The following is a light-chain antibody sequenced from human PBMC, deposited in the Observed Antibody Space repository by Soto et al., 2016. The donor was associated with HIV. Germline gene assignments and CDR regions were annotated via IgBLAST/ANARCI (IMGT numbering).Light chain of an antibody. J-gene: IGLJ2*01. CDR3: QSTDSSGTWVI. Sequence: SYELTQPPSVSVSPGQTARITCSGDALSKKYVYWYQQKASQAPILVILKDTERPSGIPERFSGSTSGTTVTLTISGVQAEDEGDYYCQSTDSSGTWVIFGGGTKLTVL. CDR1: ALSKKY. V-gene: IGLV3-25*03. CDR2: KDT.